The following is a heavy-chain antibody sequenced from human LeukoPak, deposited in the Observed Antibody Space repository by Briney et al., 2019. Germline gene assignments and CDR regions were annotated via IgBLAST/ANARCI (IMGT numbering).Heavy chain of an antibody. D-gene: IGHD2-15*01. Sequence: GGSLRLSCADSGFTFDDYAMHWVRQAPGKGLEWVSGISWNSGSIGYADSVKGRFTISRDNAKNSLYLQMNSLRAEDTALYYCAKASEPVVVAASLPYYFDYWGQGTLVTVSS. CDR2: ISWNSGSI. J-gene: IGHJ4*02. CDR3: AKASEPVVVAASLPYYFDY. CDR1: GFTFDDYA. V-gene: IGHV3-9*01.